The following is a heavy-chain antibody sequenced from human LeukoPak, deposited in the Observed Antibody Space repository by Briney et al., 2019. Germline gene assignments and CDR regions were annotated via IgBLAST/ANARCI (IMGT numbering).Heavy chain of an antibody. CDR2: IYYSGST. Sequence: SETLSLTCTVSGYSISSGYYWGWIRPPPGKGLEWIGSIYYSGSTYYNPSLKSRVTISVDTSKNQFSLKLSSMTAADTAVYYCARGVLVTAKQFDYWGQGTLVTVSS. CDR3: ARGVLVTAKQFDY. J-gene: IGHJ4*02. V-gene: IGHV4-38-2*02. D-gene: IGHD2-21*02. CDR1: GYSISSGYY.